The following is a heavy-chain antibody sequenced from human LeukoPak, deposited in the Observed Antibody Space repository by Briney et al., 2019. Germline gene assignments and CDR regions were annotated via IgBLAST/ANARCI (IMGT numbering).Heavy chain of an antibody. V-gene: IGHV3-7*01. D-gene: IGHD3-22*01. Sequence: GGSLRLSCAASGFTFSSYWMSWVRQAPGKGLAWVANIKPDGSEKYYVDSVKGRFTISRGNDKNSLYLQMNSLRAEDTAVYYCARGGWLDDWGQGTLVTVSS. J-gene: IGHJ4*02. CDR3: ARGGWLDD. CDR1: GFTFSSYW. CDR2: IKPDGSEK.